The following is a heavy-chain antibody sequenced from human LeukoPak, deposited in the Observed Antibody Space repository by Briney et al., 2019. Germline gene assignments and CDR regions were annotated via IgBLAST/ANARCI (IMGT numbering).Heavy chain of an antibody. V-gene: IGHV1-69*13. CDR1: GGTFSSYA. D-gene: IGHD3-10*01. CDR3: ATPTSGSYRPPLEAYYYYYGMDV. CDR2: IIPILGTA. J-gene: IGHJ6*04. Sequence: SVKVSCKASGGTFSSYAISWVRQAPGQGLEWMGGIIPILGTANYAQKFQGRVTITADESTSTAYMELSSLRSEDTAVYYCATPTSGSYRPPLEAYYYYYGMDVWGKGTTVTVSS.